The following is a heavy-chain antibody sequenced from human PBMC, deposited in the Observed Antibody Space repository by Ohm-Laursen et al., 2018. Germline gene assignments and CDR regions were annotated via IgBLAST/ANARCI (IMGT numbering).Heavy chain of an antibody. CDR2: ISAYSGQT. V-gene: IGHV1-18*01. CDR1: GYTFTNYG. D-gene: IGHD4-17*01. CDR3: ARDSPDYGDPVDY. J-gene: IGHJ4*02. Sequence: SVKVSCKASGYTFTNYGISWVRQAPGQGLEWMGWISAYSGQTSYAQRLQGRVSMTTDTSTNTAYMELRSLRSDDTAVYYCARDSPDYGDPVDYWGQGTLVTVSS.